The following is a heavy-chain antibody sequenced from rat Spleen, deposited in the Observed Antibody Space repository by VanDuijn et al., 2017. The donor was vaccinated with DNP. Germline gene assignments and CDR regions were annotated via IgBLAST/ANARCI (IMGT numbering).Heavy chain of an antibody. CDR1: GFSLTDYS. Sequence: QVQLKESGPGMVQPSQTLSLTCTVSGFSLTDYSVHWVRQPPGKGLEWMGRLQSDGNTDYNSVLKSRLSISRDTSKSQVFLKMNSLQTEDTAIYFCTRVLYNGYQRHYWSFDFWGPGTMVTVSS. J-gene: IGHJ1*01. CDR3: TRVLYNGYQRHYWSFDF. CDR2: LQSDGNT. V-gene: IGHV2-19*01. D-gene: IGHD2-7*01.